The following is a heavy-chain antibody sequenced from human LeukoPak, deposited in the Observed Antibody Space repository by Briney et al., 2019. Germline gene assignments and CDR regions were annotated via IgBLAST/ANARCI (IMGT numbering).Heavy chain of an antibody. CDR1: GGSISSYY. J-gene: IGHJ4*02. Sequence: SETLSLTCTVSGGSISSYYWSWIRQPPGKGLEWIGYIYYSGSTNYNPSLKSRVTISVDTSKNQFSLKLSPVTAADTAVYYCARSSGGWYHQRGPFDYWGQGTLVTVSS. V-gene: IGHV4-59*08. D-gene: IGHD6-19*01. CDR3: ARSSGGWYHQRGPFDY. CDR2: IYYSGST.